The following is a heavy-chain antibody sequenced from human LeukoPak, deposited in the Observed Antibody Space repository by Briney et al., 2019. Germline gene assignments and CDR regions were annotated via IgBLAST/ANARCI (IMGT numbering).Heavy chain of an antibody. Sequence: GGSLRLSCAASGFTFSSYWMSWVRQAPGKGLEWVSYISSSSSAMYYADSVKGRFTISRDNAKNSLYLQMNSLRDDDTAVYYCAQKGGVDYWGQGTLVTVSS. CDR1: GFTFSSYW. V-gene: IGHV3-48*02. D-gene: IGHD2-15*01. CDR2: ISSSSSAM. CDR3: AQKGGVDY. J-gene: IGHJ4*02.